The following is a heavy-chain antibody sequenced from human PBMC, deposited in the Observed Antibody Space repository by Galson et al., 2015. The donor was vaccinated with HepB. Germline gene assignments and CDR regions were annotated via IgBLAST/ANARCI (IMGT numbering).Heavy chain of an antibody. CDR1: GYTFSSYW. D-gene: IGHD6-19*01. J-gene: IGHJ4*02. CDR3: AGGRPYNTGWQIDY. CDR2: IDPSDSYI. V-gene: IGHV5-10-1*01. Sequence: QSGAEVKKPGESLRISCRVSGYTFSSYWISWVRQMPGKGLEWMGRIDPSDSYINYSPSFQGHVTISADKSISTVYLQWSSLGGLKASDTAMYYCAGGRPYNTGWQIDYWGQGALVTVSS.